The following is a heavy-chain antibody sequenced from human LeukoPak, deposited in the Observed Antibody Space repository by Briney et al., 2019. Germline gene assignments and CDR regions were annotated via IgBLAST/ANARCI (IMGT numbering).Heavy chain of an antibody. J-gene: IGHJ4*02. Sequence: SVKVSCKASGGTFSSYAISWVRQAPGQGLEWMGGIIPIFGTANYAQKFQGRVTITADESTSTAYMELSSLRSEDTAVYYCAREGEYCSSTSCYAYFDYWGQGTLVTVS. V-gene: IGHV1-69*13. CDR2: IIPIFGTA. D-gene: IGHD2-2*01. CDR1: GGTFSSYA. CDR3: AREGEYCSSTSCYAYFDY.